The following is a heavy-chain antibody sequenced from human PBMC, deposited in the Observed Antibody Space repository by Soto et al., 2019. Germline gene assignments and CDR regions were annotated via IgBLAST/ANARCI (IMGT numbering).Heavy chain of an antibody. Sequence: PGGSLRLSCVASGFSFSGYSMNWVRQAPGKGLQWISFINSGGSVIDYADSVKGRFTISRDNAKNSLYLQMNSLRAEDTAVYYCARARHYYDSSGYFPHPPPQDFDYWGQGTLVTVSS. CDR1: GFSFSGYS. J-gene: IGHJ4*02. V-gene: IGHV3-48*04. CDR3: ARARHYYDSSGYFPHPPPQDFDY. CDR2: INSGGSVI. D-gene: IGHD3-22*01.